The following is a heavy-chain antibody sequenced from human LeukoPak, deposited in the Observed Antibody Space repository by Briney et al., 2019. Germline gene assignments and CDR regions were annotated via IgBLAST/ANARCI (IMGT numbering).Heavy chain of an antibody. J-gene: IGHJ4*02. CDR1: GGSINSSSSY. Sequence: TSETLSLTCTASGGSINSSSSYWGWVRQPPGKGLEWIATIFYSGSTYYNPSLKSRVTISVDTSKTQFSLKLRSVTAADTAVYYCARVFRLSHFDCWGQGTLVTVSS. CDR3: ARVFRLSHFDC. CDR2: IFYSGST. V-gene: IGHV4-39*07.